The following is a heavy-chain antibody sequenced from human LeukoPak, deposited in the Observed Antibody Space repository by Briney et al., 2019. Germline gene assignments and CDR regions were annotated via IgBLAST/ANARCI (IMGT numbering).Heavy chain of an antibody. CDR2: IIPIFGTA. D-gene: IGHD3-22*01. Sequence: SVKVSCKASGDTFSSYAISWVRQAPGQGLEWIGGIIPIFGTANYAQKFQGRVTITTDESTSTAYMELSSLRSEDTAVYYCARGHYDSSGYLFDYWGQGTLVTVSS. CDR3: ARGHYDSSGYLFDY. CDR1: GDTFSSYA. J-gene: IGHJ4*02. V-gene: IGHV1-69*05.